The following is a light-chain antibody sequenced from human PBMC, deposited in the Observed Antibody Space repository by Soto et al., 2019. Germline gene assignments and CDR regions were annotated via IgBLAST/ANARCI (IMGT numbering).Light chain of an antibody. CDR3: QQYGSSLWT. J-gene: IGKJ1*01. Sequence: EVVLTQSPATLALSPGERATLYCRASQSVSSYLALYQQKPGQAPRLLMSATSTRATGIPDRFSGSGSGTDFTLTISTLEPEDFAVYYCQQYGSSLWTFGHGTKVDMK. V-gene: IGKV3-20*01. CDR2: ATS. CDR1: QSVSSY.